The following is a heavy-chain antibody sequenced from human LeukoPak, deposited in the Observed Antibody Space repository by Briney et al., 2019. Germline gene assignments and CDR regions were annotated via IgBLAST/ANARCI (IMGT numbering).Heavy chain of an antibody. CDR3: WGGAYIGLPGAFDP. D-gene: IGHD2-15*01. V-gene: IGHV1-69*13. Sequence: SVKVSCKASGGTFSNYAISWVRQAPGQGLEWMGGILPITATSNYAQKFQGRASFTADESTSTAYMELSSLRSDATPVYYCWGGAYIGLPGAFDPWGQGTPGTVS. CDR1: GGTFSNYA. CDR2: ILPITATS. J-gene: IGHJ5*02.